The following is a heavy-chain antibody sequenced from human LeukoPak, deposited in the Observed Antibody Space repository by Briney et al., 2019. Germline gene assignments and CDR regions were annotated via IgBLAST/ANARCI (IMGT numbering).Heavy chain of an antibody. Sequence: PSGTLSLTCTVSGGSISSYYWSWIRQPPRKGLEWIGYIYYSGSTNYNPSLKSRLTISVDTSKNQFSLKLSSVTTADTAVYYCARDVYCGGDCSYFDYWGQGTLVTVSS. CDR3: ARDVYCGGDCSYFDY. V-gene: IGHV4-59*01. J-gene: IGHJ4*02. D-gene: IGHD2-21*02. CDR1: GGSISSYY. CDR2: IYYSGST.